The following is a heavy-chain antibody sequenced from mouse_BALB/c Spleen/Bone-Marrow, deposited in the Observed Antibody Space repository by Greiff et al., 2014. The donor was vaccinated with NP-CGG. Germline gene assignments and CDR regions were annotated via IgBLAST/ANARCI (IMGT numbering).Heavy chain of an antibody. CDR2: ISTYYGDA. Sequence: QVQLQQSGAELVRPGVSVKITCKGSGYTFTDYAVHWVKQSHAKSLEWIGVISTYYGDATYNQKFKGKATMTVDKSSSAAYMELARLTSEDSAIYYCARDLDYWGQGTTLTVSS. J-gene: IGHJ2*01. CDR1: GYTFTDYA. V-gene: IGHV1S137*01. CDR3: ARDLDY.